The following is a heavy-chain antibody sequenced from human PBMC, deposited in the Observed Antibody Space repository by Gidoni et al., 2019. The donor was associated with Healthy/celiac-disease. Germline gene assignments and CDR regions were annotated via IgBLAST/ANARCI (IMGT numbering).Heavy chain of an antibody. D-gene: IGHD4-17*01. V-gene: IGHV4-34*01. Sequence: QVQLQQWGAGLLKPSETLSLTCAVDGGSFSGYYWSWIRQPPGKGLEWIGEINHSGSTNYNPSLKSRVTISVDTSKNQFSLKLSSVTAADTAVYYCARWATVTTYGFDYWGQGTLVTVSS. CDR3: ARWATVTTYGFDY. J-gene: IGHJ4*02. CDR2: INHSGST. CDR1: GGSFSGYY.